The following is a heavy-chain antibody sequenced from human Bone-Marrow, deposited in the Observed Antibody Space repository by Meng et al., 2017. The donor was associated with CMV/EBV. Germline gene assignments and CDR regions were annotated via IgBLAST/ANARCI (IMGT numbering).Heavy chain of an antibody. CDR1: GFTFSSYG. Sequence: GESLKISCAASGFTFSSYGMHWVRQAPGKGLEWVAFIRYDGSNKYYADSVKGRFTISRDNSKNTLYLQMNSLRAEDTAVYYCAKDLGPGRPQLGDYYYAMDVWGQGTTVTGSS. CDR2: IRYDGSNK. V-gene: IGHV3-30*02. D-gene: IGHD3-10*01. J-gene: IGHJ6*01. CDR3: AKDLGPGRPQLGDYYYAMDV.